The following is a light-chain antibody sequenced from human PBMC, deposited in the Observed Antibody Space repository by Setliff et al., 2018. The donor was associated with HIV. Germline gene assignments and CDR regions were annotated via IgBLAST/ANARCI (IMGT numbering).Light chain of an antibody. CDR3: SSYTSTLDV. Sequence: QSALAQPASVSGSPGQSITISCTGTSSDVGGYNYVSWYQQHPGKAPKLIIYDVSNRPSGVSNRFSGSKSGNTASLTISGLQAEDETDYYCSSYTSTLDVFGSGTKSPS. CDR1: SSDVGGYNY. CDR2: DVS. V-gene: IGLV2-14*03. J-gene: IGLJ1*01.